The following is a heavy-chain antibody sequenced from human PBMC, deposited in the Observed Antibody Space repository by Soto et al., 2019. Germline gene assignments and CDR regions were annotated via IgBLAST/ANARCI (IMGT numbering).Heavy chain of an antibody. V-gene: IGHV4-31*03. CDR2: IHYSGST. J-gene: IGHJ5*02. Sequence: QVQLQESGPGLVKPSQTLSLTCTVSGGSISSGGYYWSWIRQHPGKGLEWIGYIHYSGSTYYNPSLKSRVTISVDTSKNQFSLKLSSVTAADTAVYYCARAKKGIAAAENWFDPWGQGTLVTVSS. D-gene: IGHD6-13*01. CDR3: ARAKKGIAAAENWFDP. CDR1: GGSISSGGYY.